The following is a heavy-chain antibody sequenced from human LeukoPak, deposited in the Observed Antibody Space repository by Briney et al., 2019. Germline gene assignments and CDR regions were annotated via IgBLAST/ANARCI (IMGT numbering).Heavy chain of an antibody. D-gene: IGHD6-13*01. V-gene: IGHV3-23*01. J-gene: IGHJ3*02. CDR3: AKDMEQLARNDAFDI. CDR2: ISGSGGST. Sequence: GGSLRLSCAASGFTFSTYAMNWVRQAPGKGLEWVSIISGSGGSTYYVDSVKGRFTISRDNSKNTLYLQMNSLRAEDTALYYCAKDMEQLARNDAFDIWGQGTMVTVSS. CDR1: GFTFSTYA.